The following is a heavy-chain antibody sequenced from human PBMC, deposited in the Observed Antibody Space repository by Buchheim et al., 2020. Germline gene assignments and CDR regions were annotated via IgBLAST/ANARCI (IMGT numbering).Heavy chain of an antibody. J-gene: IGHJ4*02. D-gene: IGHD5-24*01. Sequence: QVQLVESGGGLVQPGRSLRLSCAASGFTFSSYAMHWVRQAPGKGLEWVAVISYDGSNKYYADSVKGRFTISRDNSKNTLYLQMNSLRAEDSAVYYCARADTEMGYWGQGTL. CDR2: ISYDGSNK. V-gene: IGHV3-30-3*01. CDR1: GFTFSSYA. CDR3: ARADTEMGY.